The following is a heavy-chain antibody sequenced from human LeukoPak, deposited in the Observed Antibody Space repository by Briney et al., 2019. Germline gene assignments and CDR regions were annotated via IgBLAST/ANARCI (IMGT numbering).Heavy chain of an antibody. D-gene: IGHD1-1*01. Sequence: GGSLTLSCAASGFTFSTYVMSWVRQAPGKGLEWVSAISGTGGSTYYADSVKGRFTISRDISMTTLFLQMDSLRAEDTAVYYCAKSQGTIDYWGQGSLSPSPQ. CDR1: GFTFSTYV. CDR2: ISGTGGST. CDR3: AKSQGTIDY. J-gene: IGHJ4*02. V-gene: IGHV3-23*01.